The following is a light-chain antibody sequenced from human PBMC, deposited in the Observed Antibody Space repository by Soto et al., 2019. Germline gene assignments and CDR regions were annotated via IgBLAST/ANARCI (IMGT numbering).Light chain of an antibody. CDR2: DVT. Sequence: QLVLTQPASMSGSPGQSITISCTGASTDIGSYTWVSWYQQHPGKVPKLLIYDVTKRPSGVSSRFAGSKSGNTASLTISGLQAEDEADYYCNSFTTSSTLVFGGGTKLTVL. V-gene: IGLV2-14*03. CDR3: NSFTTSSTLV. CDR1: STDIGSYTW. J-gene: IGLJ2*01.